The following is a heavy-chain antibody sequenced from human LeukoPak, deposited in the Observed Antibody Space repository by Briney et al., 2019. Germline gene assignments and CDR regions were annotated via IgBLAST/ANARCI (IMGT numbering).Heavy chain of an antibody. V-gene: IGHV3-7*03. Sequence: GGSLRLSCAASGFTFSSYWMSWVRQAPGKGLGWVANIKQDGSEKYYVDSVKGRFTISRDNAKNSLYLQMNSLRAEDTAVYYCARDRGPPMVRGEGGFHWGQGTLVTVSS. CDR3: ARDRGPPMVRGEGGFH. CDR1: GFTFSSYW. D-gene: IGHD3-10*01. CDR2: IKQDGSEK. J-gene: IGHJ4*02.